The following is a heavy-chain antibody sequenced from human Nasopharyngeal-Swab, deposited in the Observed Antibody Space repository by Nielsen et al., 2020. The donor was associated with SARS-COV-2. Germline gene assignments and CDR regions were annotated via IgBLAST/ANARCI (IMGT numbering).Heavy chain of an antibody. Sequence: ASVKVPYKPSVYCLSYYSVHWLRQAPGQRLEYMGWVDSINGNTKYAQAFQGRVTFTRNTSASTAYMELSSLRSEDTAVFFCASTNCGADCYLDFWGQGTLVTVSS. CDR3: ASTNCGADCYLDF. J-gene: IGHJ4*02. CDR1: VYCLSYYS. V-gene: IGHV1-3*01. CDR2: VDSINGNT. D-gene: IGHD2-21*01.